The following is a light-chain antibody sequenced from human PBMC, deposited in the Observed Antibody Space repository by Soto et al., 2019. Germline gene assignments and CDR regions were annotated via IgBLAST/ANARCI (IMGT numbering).Light chain of an antibody. V-gene: IGLV3-25*03. Sequence: SYELTQPPSVSVSPGQTGSINCSGDALPKKYAYWYQQKPGQAPVLVMYKDTVRSSGIPERFSASSSGTTVTLTISGVQAEDEADYYCQSSDNSNSYVVFGGGTKLTVL. CDR3: QSSDNSNSYVV. CDR2: KDT. CDR1: ALPKKY. J-gene: IGLJ2*01.